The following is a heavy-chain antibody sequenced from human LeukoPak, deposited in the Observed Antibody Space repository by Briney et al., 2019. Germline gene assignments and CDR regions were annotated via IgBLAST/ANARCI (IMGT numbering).Heavy chain of an antibody. CDR2: INHSGST. CDR3: ARGRIFMVRGVIKNYFDY. J-gene: IGHJ4*02. D-gene: IGHD3-10*01. Sequence: SETLSLTCGVYGGSFSDYYWSWIRQPPGKGLEWIGEINHSGSTNYNPSLKSRVTISVDTSKNQFSLKLGSVTAADTAVYYCARGRIFMVRGVIKNYFDYWGRGTLVTVSS. CDR1: GGSFSDYY. V-gene: IGHV4-34*01.